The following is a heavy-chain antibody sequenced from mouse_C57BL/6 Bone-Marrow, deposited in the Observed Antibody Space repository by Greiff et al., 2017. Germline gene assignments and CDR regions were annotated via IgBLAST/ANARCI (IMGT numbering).Heavy chain of an antibody. V-gene: IGHV1-85*01. J-gene: IGHJ1*03. CDR3: ARDYGSIYWYYDV. CDR2: IYPRDGST. D-gene: IGHD1-1*01. CDR1: GYNFTSYD. Sequence: VQLQQSGPELVKPGASVKLSCKASGYNFTSYDINWVKQRPGQGLEWIGWIYPRDGSTKYNEKFKGKATLTVDTSSTTAYMELHSLTSEYSAVYVCARDYGSIYWYYDVWGTGTTVTVSS.